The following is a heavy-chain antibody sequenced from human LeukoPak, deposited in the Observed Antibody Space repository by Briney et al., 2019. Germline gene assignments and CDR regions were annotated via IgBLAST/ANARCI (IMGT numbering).Heavy chain of an antibody. J-gene: IGHJ4*02. CDR3: AKDNDCSNYFDY. CDR2: IWYDGSNK. V-gene: IGHV3-33*06. CDR1: GFTFSSYG. Sequence: PGGSLRLSCAASGFTFSSYGMHWVRQAPGKGLEWVAVIWYDGSNKCYADAVKGRFTISRDNSKNTLYLQMNSLRAEDTAVYYCAKDNDCSNYFDYWGQGTLVTVSS. D-gene: IGHD4-11*01.